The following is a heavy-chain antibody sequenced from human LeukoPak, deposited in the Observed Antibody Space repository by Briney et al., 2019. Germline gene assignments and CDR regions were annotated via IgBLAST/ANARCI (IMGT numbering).Heavy chain of an antibody. CDR1: GLIFSSYS. D-gene: IGHD6-13*01. V-gene: IGHV3-21*01. CDR2: ISSSSSYI. CDR3: ARLAAAGQDY. Sequence: GGSLRLSCAASGLIFSSYSMNWVRQAPGKGLEWVSSISSSSSYIYYADSVKGRFTISRDNAKNSLYLQMNSLRAEDTAVYYCARLAAAGQDYWGQGTLVTVSS. J-gene: IGHJ4*02.